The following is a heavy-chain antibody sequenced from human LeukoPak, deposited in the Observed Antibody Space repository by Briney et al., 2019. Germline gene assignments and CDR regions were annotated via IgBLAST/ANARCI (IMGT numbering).Heavy chain of an antibody. J-gene: IGHJ4*02. CDR2: INHSGST. D-gene: IGHD2-15*01. Sequence: SETLSLTCAVYGGSFSGHYWSWIRQPPGKGLEWIGEINHSGSTNYNPSLKSRVTISVDTSKNQLSLKLTSVTAADTAVYYCARRRVFCSGGSCYRAFDYWGQGTLVTVSS. CDR1: GGSFSGHY. CDR3: ARRRVFCSGGSCYRAFDY. V-gene: IGHV4-34*01.